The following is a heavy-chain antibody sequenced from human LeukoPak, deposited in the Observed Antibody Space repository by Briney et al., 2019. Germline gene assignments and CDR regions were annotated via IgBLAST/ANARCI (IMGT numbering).Heavy chain of an antibody. J-gene: IGHJ5*02. CDR3: ATSYGSNWFDP. Sequence: SETLSLTCTVSGGSISSYYWSWIRQPPGKGLEWIGCIYYSGSTNYNPSLKSRVTISVDTSKNQFSLKLSSVTAADTAVYYCATSYGSNWFDPWGQGTLVTVSS. V-gene: IGHV4-59*01. CDR1: GGSISSYY. CDR2: IYYSGST. D-gene: IGHD4-17*01.